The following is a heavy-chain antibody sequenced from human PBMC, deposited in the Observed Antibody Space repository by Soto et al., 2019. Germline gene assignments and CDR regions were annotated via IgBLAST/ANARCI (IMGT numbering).Heavy chain of an antibody. Sequence: QVQLVESGGGVVQPGRSLRLSCAASGFTFSSYAMHWVRQAPGKGLEWVAVISYDGSNKYYADSVKGRFTISRDNSKNKLYLQMNSLRDEDTAVYYCARVEAVAGNHDAFAIWGQGTMVTVSS. CDR3: ARVEAVAGNHDAFAI. CDR1: GFTFSSYA. V-gene: IGHV3-30-3*01. CDR2: ISYDGSNK. J-gene: IGHJ3*02. D-gene: IGHD6-19*01.